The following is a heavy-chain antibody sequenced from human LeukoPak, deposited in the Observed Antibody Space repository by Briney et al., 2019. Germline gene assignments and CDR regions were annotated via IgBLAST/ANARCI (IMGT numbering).Heavy chain of an antibody. J-gene: IGHJ3*02. Sequence: SETLSLTCTVSGGSLSSISYCWGWIRQPPWKGLEGIGLIDYSGSTYYNPYLKSRVTISVDTSKNEFSLKLSSVTAADTAVYDCARVTSGYYTTDAFDIWGQGTMVTVSS. CDR2: IDYSGST. D-gene: IGHD3-3*01. CDR1: GGSLSSISYC. V-gene: IGHV4-39*07. CDR3: ARVTSGYYTTDAFDI.